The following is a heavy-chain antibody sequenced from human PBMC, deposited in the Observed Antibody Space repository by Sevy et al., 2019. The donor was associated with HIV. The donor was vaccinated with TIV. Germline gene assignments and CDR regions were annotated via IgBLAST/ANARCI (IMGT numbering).Heavy chain of an antibody. CDR3: ASLPHKMATIGGDY. CDR1: GYSISSGYY. D-gene: IGHD5-12*01. V-gene: IGHV4-38-2*02. CDR2: IYHSGST. J-gene: IGHJ4*02. Sequence: SETLSLTCTVSGYSISSGYYWGWIRQPPGKGLEWIGSIYHSGSTYYNPSLKSRVTISVDTSKNPFSLKLSSVTAADTAVYDCASLPHKMATIGGDYWGQGTLVTVSS.